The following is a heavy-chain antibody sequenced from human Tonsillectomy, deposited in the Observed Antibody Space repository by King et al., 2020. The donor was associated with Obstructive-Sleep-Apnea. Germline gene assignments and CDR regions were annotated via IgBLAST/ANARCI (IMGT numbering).Heavy chain of an antibody. CDR2: ISSSSIYT. J-gene: IGHJ4*02. V-gene: IGHV3-11*06. Sequence: VQLVESGGGLVKPGGSLRLSCAASGFTFRDYYMSWIRQAAGKGLEGVSYISSSSIYTRYADSVKGRFTISRDNAKNSLYLQMNSLRAEDTAVYYCAIGLDYYGSGSYGYWGQGTLVTVSS. D-gene: IGHD3-10*01. CDR1: GFTFRDYY. CDR3: AIGLDYYGSGSYGY.